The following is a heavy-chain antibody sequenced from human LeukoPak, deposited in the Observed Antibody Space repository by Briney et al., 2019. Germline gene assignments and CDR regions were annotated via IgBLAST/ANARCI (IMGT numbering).Heavy chain of an antibody. CDR2: IKQDGSEK. J-gene: IGHJ4*02. CDR1: GFTFTSYW. D-gene: IGHD3-10*01. V-gene: IGHV3-7*01. CDR3: ARDRYYGSGSSDH. Sequence: GGSLRLSCAASGFTFTSYWMSWVRQAPGKGLEWVANIKQDGSEKYYGDSVKGRFTISRDNAKNSLYLQMNSLRAEDTAVYYCARDRYYGSGSSDHWGQGTLVTVSS.